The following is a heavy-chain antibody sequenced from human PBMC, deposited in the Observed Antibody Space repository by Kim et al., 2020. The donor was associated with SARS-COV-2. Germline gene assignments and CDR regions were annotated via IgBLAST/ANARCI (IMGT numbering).Heavy chain of an antibody. Sequence: SETLSLTCAVYGGSFSGDYWCWIRQPPGTGLEWIGKINHSGSTNYNPSLKSRVPISVDTSKNQFPMKLSSVTAADTAVYYCASGQEEQWLDNWFDPWGQGTLVTVSS. J-gene: IGHJ5*02. D-gene: IGHD6-19*01. CDR1: GGSFSGDY. V-gene: IGHV4-34*01. CDR3: ASGQEEQWLDNWFDP. CDR2: INHSGST.